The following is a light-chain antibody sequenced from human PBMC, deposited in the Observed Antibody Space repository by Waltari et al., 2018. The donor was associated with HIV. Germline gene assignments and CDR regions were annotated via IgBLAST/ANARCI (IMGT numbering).Light chain of an antibody. J-gene: IGLJ1*01. V-gene: IGLV1-47*01. CDR1: SSNIENDN. CDR2: KNF. CDR3: VGWDSSLSAYV. Sequence: QSFLTQPPSASGTPGQTVTTSCSGSSSNIENDNVYWYQQLPGMTPKLLIYKNFLRPSGVPDRVAASKSGTSASLTISGLRSADEADYYCVGWDSSLSAYVFGAGTKVAVL.